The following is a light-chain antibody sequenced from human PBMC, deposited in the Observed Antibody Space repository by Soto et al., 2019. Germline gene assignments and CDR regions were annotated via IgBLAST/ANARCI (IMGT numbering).Light chain of an antibody. CDR3: CSYAGSPYV. CDR1: SSDVCAYDY. J-gene: IGLJ1*01. CDR2: DVT. V-gene: IGLV2-11*01. Sequence: QSALTQPRSVSGSPGQSVAISCTGTSSDVCAYDYVSWYQQHPGKAPKLMIYDVTKRPSGVPDRFSGSNSGNTASLTFSGLQPEDESDYYCCSYAGSPYVFGTGTKSPS.